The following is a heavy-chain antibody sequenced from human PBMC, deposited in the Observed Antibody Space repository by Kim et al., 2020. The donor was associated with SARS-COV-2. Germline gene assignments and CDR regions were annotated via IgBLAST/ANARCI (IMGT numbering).Heavy chain of an antibody. J-gene: IGHJ4*02. V-gene: IGHV1-69*13. CDR2: IIPIFGTA. Sequence: SVKVSCKASGGTFSSYAISWVRQAPGQGLEWMGGIIPIFGTANYAQKFQGRVTITADESTSTAYMELSSLRSEDTAVYYCARSGAIVGATTFFDYWGQGTLVTVSS. CDR3: ARSGAIVGATTFFDY. D-gene: IGHD1-26*01. CDR1: GGTFSSYA.